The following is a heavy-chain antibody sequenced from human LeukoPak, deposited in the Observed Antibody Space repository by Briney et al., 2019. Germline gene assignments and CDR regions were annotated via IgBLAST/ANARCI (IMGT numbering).Heavy chain of an antibody. CDR2: IRYDGSNK. CDR3: AKELGYCSSTSCYTAFDI. Sequence: QPGRSLRLSCAASGFTFSSYGMHWVRQAPGKGLEWVAFIRYDGSNKYYADSVKGRFTISRDNSKNTLYLQMNSLRAEDTAVYYCAKELGYCSSTSCYTAFDIWGQGTMVTVSS. J-gene: IGHJ3*02. CDR1: GFTFSSYG. D-gene: IGHD2-2*02. V-gene: IGHV3-30*02.